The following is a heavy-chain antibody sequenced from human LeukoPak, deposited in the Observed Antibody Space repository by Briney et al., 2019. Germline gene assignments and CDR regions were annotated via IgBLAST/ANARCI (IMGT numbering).Heavy chain of an antibody. Sequence: GGSLRLSCAASGFTFSSYAMSWVRQAPGKGLEWVSAIRGSGGSTYYADSVKGRFTISRDNSKNTLYLQMNSLRAEDTAVYYCAKGNSYGYSNFDYWGQGTLVTVSS. J-gene: IGHJ4*02. CDR2: IRGSGGST. CDR3: AKGNSYGYSNFDY. D-gene: IGHD5-18*01. CDR1: GFTFSSYA. V-gene: IGHV3-23*01.